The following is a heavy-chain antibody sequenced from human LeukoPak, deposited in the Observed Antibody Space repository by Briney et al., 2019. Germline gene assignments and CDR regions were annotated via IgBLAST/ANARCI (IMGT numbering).Heavy chain of an antibody. CDR2: IKSKTDGGTT. Sequence: PGGSLRLSCAASGFTFSNAWMGWVRQAPGKGLEWVGCIKSKTDGGTTDYAAPVKGRFTISRDDSKNTLYLQMNSLKTEDTAVYYCTTAYYDILTGYLDAFDIWGQGTMVTVSS. D-gene: IGHD3-9*01. J-gene: IGHJ3*02. V-gene: IGHV3-15*01. CDR1: GFTFSNAW. CDR3: TTAYYDILTGYLDAFDI.